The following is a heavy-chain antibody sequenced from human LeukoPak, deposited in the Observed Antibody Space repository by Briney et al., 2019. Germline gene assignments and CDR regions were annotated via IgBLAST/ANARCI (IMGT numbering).Heavy chain of an antibody. CDR2: ISSNGGST. D-gene: IGHD6-13*01. V-gene: IGHV3-64D*06. CDR3: VNPKIAAKYYFDY. CDR1: GFTFSSYA. J-gene: IGHJ4*02. Sequence: GGSLRPSCSASGFTFSSYAMHWVRQAPGKGLEYVSAISSNGGSTYYADSVKGRFTISRDNSKNTLYLQMSSLRAEDTAVYYCVNPKIAAKYYFDYWGQGTLVTVSS.